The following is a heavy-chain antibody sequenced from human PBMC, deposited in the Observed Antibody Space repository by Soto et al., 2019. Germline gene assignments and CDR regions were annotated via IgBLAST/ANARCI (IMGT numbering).Heavy chain of an antibody. V-gene: IGHV1-69*06. CDR2: ILPKFGTV. J-gene: IGHJ6*02. CDR3: AKLIVGPNPDYYDMDV. D-gene: IGHD1-26*01. CDR1: GGAFSRDT. Sequence: SVKVSCKASGGAFSRDTITWVRQAPGQGLEWVGGILPKFGTVNYAQKFQARVTITADTSTSTVYMELSSLRSTDTAVYYCAKLIVGPNPDYYDMDVCGQGTTVTVYS.